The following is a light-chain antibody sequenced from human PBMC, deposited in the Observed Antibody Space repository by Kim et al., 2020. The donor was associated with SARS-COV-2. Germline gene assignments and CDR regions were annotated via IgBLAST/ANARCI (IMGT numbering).Light chain of an antibody. V-gene: IGKV1-5*03. CDR2: GTS. CDR3: QQYDEYPWT. J-gene: IGKJ1*01. Sequence: ASLGERFTISCRASQSISHWLAWYKHTSGKAPKVIIYGTSDLESGVPSRFSGSGSGTQFTLTITSLQPDDFAIYYCQQYDEYPWTFGQGTKVDIK. CDR1: QSISHW.